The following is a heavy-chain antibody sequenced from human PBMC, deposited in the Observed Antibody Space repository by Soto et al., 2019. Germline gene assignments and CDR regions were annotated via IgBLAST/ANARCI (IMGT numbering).Heavy chain of an antibody. CDR2: IYHSGST. Sequence: SETLSLTCAVSGGSISSGGYSWSWIRQPPGKGLEWIGYIYHSGSTYYNPSLKSRVTISVDRSKNQFSLKLSSVTAADTAVYYCASFIDSRFDYWGQGTLVTVSS. V-gene: IGHV4-30-2*01. J-gene: IGHJ4*02. D-gene: IGHD3-22*01. CDR1: GGSISSGGYS. CDR3: ASFIDSRFDY.